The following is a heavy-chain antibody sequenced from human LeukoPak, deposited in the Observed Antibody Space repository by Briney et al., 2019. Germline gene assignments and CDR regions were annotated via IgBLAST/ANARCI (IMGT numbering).Heavy chain of an antibody. CDR3: AREVGATGFGKAFDY. J-gene: IGHJ4*02. CDR2: INHSGST. CDR1: GGSFSGYY. V-gene: IGHV4-34*01. D-gene: IGHD1-26*01. Sequence: SETLSLTCAVYGGSFSGYYWSWIRQPPGKGLEWIGEINHSGSTNYNPSLKSRVTISVDTSKNQFSLKLSSVTAADTAVYYCAREVGATGFGKAFDYWAREPWSPSPQ.